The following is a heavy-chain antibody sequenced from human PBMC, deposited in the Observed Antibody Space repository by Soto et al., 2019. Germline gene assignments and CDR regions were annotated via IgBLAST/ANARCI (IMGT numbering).Heavy chain of an antibody. J-gene: IGHJ6*02. CDR2: IIPIFGTA. D-gene: IGHD6-13*01. CDR1: GGTFSSYA. CDR3: ARDDPSSSSPDYYYYGIDV. Sequence: QVQLVQSGAEVKKPGSSVKVSCKASGGTFSSYAISWVRQAPGQGLEWMGGIIPIFGTANYAQKFQGRVTITADESTSTAYMELSSLRSEDTAVYYCARDDPSSSSPDYYYYGIDVWGQGTTVTVSS. V-gene: IGHV1-69*12.